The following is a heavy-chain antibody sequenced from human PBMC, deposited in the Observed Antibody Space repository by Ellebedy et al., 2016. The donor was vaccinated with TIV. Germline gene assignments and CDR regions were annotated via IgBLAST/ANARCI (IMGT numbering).Heavy chain of an antibody. CDR1: GFTFSDYA. D-gene: IGHD5-18*01. CDR2: ISGRGGST. CDR3: ARQDSYGLSNWFDP. J-gene: IGHJ5*02. Sequence: PGGSLRLSCVASGFTFSDYAMHWIRQAPGKGLEWVSAISGRGGSTYYADSVKGRFTVSRDNSNNTVYLQMNSLRAEDTAVYYCARQDSYGLSNWFDPWGQGTLVTVSS. V-gene: IGHV3-23*01.